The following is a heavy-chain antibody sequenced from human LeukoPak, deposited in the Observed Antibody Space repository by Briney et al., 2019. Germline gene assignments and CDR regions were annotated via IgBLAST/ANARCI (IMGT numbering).Heavy chain of an antibody. D-gene: IGHD1-1*01. CDR1: GITVSNNY. J-gene: IGHJ3*02. Sequence: GGSLRLSCAASGITVSNNYIAWVRQAPGKGLEWVSVIYPGGSTYYPDSVKGRFTSSRDNSKNTLYLQMTSLRAEDTAVYYCARSIQLDPWGAFDIWGQGTMVTVSS. V-gene: IGHV3-53*01. CDR2: IYPGGST. CDR3: ARSIQLDPWGAFDI.